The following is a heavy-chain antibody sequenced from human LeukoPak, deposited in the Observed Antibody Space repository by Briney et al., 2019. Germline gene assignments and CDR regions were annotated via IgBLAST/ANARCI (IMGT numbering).Heavy chain of an antibody. J-gene: IGHJ4*02. Sequence: GGSLRLSCAASGFTFSSYAMHWVRQAPGKGLEWVAVISYDGSNKYYADSVKGRFTISRDNSKNTLYLQMNSLRADDTAVYHCARQANNWNYGDYWGQGTLVTVSS. V-gene: IGHV3-30*14. CDR3: ARQANNWNYGDY. CDR1: GFTFSSYA. CDR2: ISYDGSNK. D-gene: IGHD1-7*01.